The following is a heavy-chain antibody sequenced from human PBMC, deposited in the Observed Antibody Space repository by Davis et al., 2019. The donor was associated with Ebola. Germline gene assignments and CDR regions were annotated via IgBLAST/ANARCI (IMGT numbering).Heavy chain of an antibody. CDR2: ISNSGSNI. D-gene: IGHD1-26*01. CDR1: GFTFSSYS. Sequence: GGSLRLSCAASGFTFSSYSMNWIRQAPGKGLEWVSYISNSGSNIDYADSVKGRFTISRDNAKNSLYLQMSSRRAEDTAVYYCARDSREVEGNYYYYYMDVWGKGTTVTVSS. V-gene: IGHV3-21*05. J-gene: IGHJ6*03. CDR3: ARDSREVEGNYYYYYMDV.